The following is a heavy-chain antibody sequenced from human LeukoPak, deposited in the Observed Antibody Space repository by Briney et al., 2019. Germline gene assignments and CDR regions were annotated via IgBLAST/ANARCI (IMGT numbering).Heavy chain of an antibody. CDR3: ARPTGTTSSRSDFDY. CDR1: GFTFSSYS. D-gene: IGHD4-17*01. V-gene: IGHV3-30*04. J-gene: IGHJ4*02. Sequence: GGSLRLSCAASGFTFSSYSMDWVRQAPGKGLEWVAVVSSDGSDKYYAESVKGRFTISRDNSKNTLYLQMNSLRAADTAVYYCARPTGTTSSRSDFDYWGQGTLVTVSS. CDR2: VSSDGSDK.